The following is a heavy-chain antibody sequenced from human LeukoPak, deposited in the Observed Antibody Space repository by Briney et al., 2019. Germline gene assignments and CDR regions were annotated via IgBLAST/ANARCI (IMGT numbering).Heavy chain of an antibody. V-gene: IGHV3-74*01. D-gene: IGHD6-13*01. Sequence: GGSLRLSCAASGFTFSSYWMHWVRQAPGKGLVWVSRINTDGSSTSYADSVKGRFTISRDNSKNTLYLQMNSLRAEDTAVYYCARASGIAAAVYFDYWGQGTLVTVSS. J-gene: IGHJ4*02. CDR1: GFTFSSYW. CDR3: ARASGIAAAVYFDY. CDR2: INTDGSST.